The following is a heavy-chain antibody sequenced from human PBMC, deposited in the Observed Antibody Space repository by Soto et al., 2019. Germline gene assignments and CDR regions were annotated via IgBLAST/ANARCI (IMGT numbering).Heavy chain of an antibody. V-gene: IGHV3-73*02. CDR1: GFTFSGSA. Sequence: EVQLVESGGGLVQPGGSLKLSCAASGFTFSGSAMHWVRQASGKGLEWVGRIRSKANSYATAYAASVKGRFTISRDDSKNTAYLQMNSLKTEDTAVYYCTNPQLYYGMDVWGQRTTVTVSS. CDR3: TNPQLYYGMDV. D-gene: IGHD5-18*01. CDR2: IRSKANSYAT. J-gene: IGHJ6*02.